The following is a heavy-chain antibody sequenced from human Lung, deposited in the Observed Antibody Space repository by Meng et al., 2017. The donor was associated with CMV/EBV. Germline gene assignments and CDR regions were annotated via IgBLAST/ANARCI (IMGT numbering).Heavy chain of an antibody. CDR2: IKSKTDGGTT. J-gene: IGHJ6*02. V-gene: IGHV3-15*01. CDR3: TTVGLMQYYYYGMDV. CDR1: FTFLNSG. Sequence: FTFLNSGMSWVRQAPGKGLEWVGRIKSKTDGGTTDYAAPVKGRFTISRDDSKNTLYLQMNSLKTEDTAVYYCTTVGLMQYYYYGMDVWGQGTTVTVSS. D-gene: IGHD2-8*01.